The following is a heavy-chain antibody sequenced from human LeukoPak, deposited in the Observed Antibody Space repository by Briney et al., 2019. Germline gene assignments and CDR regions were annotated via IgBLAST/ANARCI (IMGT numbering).Heavy chain of an antibody. J-gene: IGHJ4*02. Sequence: ASVTVSFKASGYTFTGYYMHWVRQAPGQGLEWMGWINPNSGGTNYAQKFQGRVTMTRDTSISTAYMELSRLRSDDTAVYYCARLYGDGYGFDYWGQGTLVTVSS. CDR3: ARLYGDGYGFDY. V-gene: IGHV1-2*02. D-gene: IGHD5-24*01. CDR2: INPNSGGT. CDR1: GYTFTGYY.